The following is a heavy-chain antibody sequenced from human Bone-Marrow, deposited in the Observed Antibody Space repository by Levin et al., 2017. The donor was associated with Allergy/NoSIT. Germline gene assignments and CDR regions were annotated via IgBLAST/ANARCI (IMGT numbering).Heavy chain of an antibody. CDR1: GGTFSSYA. Sequence: SVKVSCKASGGTFSSYAISWVRQAPGQGLEWMGGIIPIFGTANYAQKFQGRVTITADKSTSTAYMELSSLRSEDTAVYYCARAIAAAGDYYYYGMDVWGQGTTVTVSS. J-gene: IGHJ6*02. D-gene: IGHD6-13*01. CDR2: IIPIFGTA. CDR3: ARAIAAAGDYYYYGMDV. V-gene: IGHV1-69*06.